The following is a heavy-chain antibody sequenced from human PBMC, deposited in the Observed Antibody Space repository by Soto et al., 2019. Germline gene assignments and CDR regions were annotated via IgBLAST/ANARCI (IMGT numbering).Heavy chain of an antibody. J-gene: IGHJ4*02. CDR3: ARGSGNYNSFHY. V-gene: IGHV4-4*02. Sequence: QVQLQESGPGLVKPSGTLSLTCAVSGGSISNNNWWSWIRQPPGKGLEWIGEIYHSGSTNYNPSLKSRVTISVDTSTDQFSLMLSSVTAADTAGYYCARGSGNYNSFHYWGQGTLVTVSS. CDR2: IYHSGST. D-gene: IGHD1-26*01. CDR1: GGSISNNNW.